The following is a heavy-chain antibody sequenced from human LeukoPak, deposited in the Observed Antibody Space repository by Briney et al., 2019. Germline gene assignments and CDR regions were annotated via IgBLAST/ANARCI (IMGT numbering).Heavy chain of an antibody. CDR3: TRDLAAAAAEYFQH. J-gene: IGHJ1*01. CDR1: GFTFGDYA. Sequence: GGSLRLSCTASGFTFGDYAMSWFRQAPGKGLEWVGFIRSKAYGGTTEYAASVKGRFTISRDDSKSIAYLQMNSLKTEDTAVYYCTRDLAAAAAEYFQHWGQGTLVTVSS. D-gene: IGHD6-13*01. CDR2: IRSKAYGGTT. V-gene: IGHV3-49*03.